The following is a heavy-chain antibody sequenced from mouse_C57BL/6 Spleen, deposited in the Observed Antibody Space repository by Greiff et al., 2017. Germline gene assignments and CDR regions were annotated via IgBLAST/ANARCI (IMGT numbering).Heavy chain of an antibody. CDR3: ARRAMDY. V-gene: IGHV1-19*01. CDR1: GYTFTDYY. J-gene: IGHJ4*01. CDR2: INPYNGGT. Sequence: VQLQQSGPVLVKPGASVKLSCKASGYTFTDYYMNWVKQSHGKSLEWIGVINPYNGGTSYNQKFKGKATLTVDKASSTAYMELNSLTSEDCAVYYCARRAMDYWGQGTSVTGSS.